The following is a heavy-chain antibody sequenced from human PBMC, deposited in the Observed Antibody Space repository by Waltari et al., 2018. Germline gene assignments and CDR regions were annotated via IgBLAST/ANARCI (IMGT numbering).Heavy chain of an antibody. CDR2: MRRAVRGATT. V-gene: IGHV3-49*03. J-gene: IGHJ4*02. Sequence: EVQLVESGGDLVQPGRSLRLSCKASGFTFRDLSMSWFRQAPGKVLELVGFMRRAVRGATTEDAASVKGRFTLSRDDSKSILYLHMNSLNSDDTAVYYCARETGAITGLRGDVDSWGQGTLVTVSS. CDR3: ARETGAITGLRGDVDS. CDR1: GFTFRDLS. D-gene: IGHD3-10*01.